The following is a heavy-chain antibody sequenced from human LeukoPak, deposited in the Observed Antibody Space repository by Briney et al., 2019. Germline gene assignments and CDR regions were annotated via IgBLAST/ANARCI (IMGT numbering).Heavy chain of an antibody. CDR1: GFTVSSNY. CDR2: IYSGGST. CDR3: ARDRTYYDILTGYYTYYGMDV. Sequence: PGGTLRLSCAASGFTVSSNYMSWVRQAPGKGLEWVSVIYSGGSTYYADSVKGRFTISRDNSKNTLYLQMNSLRAEDMAVYYCARDRTYYDILTGYYTYYGMDVWGQGTTVTVSS. V-gene: IGHV3-66*01. D-gene: IGHD3-9*01. J-gene: IGHJ6*02.